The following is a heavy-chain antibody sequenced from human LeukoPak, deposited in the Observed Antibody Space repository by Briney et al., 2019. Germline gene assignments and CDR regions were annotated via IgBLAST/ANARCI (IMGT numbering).Heavy chain of an antibody. CDR1: GYTFTGYN. CDR3: ARAQTYYDFWSGSHDY. Sequence: ASVKVSCKASGYTFTGYNMHWVRQAPGQGLEWMGWINPNSGGTNYAQKFQGRVTMTRDTSISTAYMELSRLRSDDTAVYYCARAQTYYDFWSGSHDYWGQGTLVTVSS. V-gene: IGHV1-2*02. D-gene: IGHD3-3*01. J-gene: IGHJ4*02. CDR2: INPNSGGT.